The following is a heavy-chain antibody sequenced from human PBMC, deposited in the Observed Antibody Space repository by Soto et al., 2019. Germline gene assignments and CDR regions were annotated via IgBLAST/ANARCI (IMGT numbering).Heavy chain of an antibody. V-gene: IGHV1-18*01. J-gene: IGHJ5*02. D-gene: IGHD2-15*01. CDR2: ISAYNGNT. CDR1: GYTFTSYG. CDR3: ARDLRDIVVVVAATPGGWFDP. Sequence: QVQLVQSGAEVKKPGASVKVSCKASGYTFTSYGISWVRQAPGQGLEWMGWISAYNGNTNYAQKLQGRVTMTTDTPTSTAYMELRSLRSDDTAVYYCARDLRDIVVVVAATPGGWFDPWGQGTLVTVSS.